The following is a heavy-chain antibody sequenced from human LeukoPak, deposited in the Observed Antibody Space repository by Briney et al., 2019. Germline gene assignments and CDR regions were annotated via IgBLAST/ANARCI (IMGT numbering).Heavy chain of an antibody. Sequence: GGSLRLSCAASGFTFSSYAMHWVRQAPGKGLEWVAVISYDGSNKYYADSVKGRFTISRDNSKNTLYLQMNSLRAEDTAVYYCASRIQHRSWGQGTLVTVSS. D-gene: IGHD5-18*01. J-gene: IGHJ4*02. V-gene: IGHV3-30*04. CDR1: GFTFSSYA. CDR2: ISYDGSNK. CDR3: ASRIQHRS.